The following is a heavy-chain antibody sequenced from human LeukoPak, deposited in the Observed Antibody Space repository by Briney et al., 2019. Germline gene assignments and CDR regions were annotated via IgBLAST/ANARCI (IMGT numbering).Heavy chain of an antibody. CDR2: IIPILGIA. V-gene: IGHV1-69*04. Sequence: ASVKVSCKAPGGTFSSYTISWVRQAPGQGLEWMGRIIPILGIANYAQKFQGRVTITADKSTSTAYMELSSLRSEDTAVYYCARDDYGSGSYYNGDPGDYWGQGTLVTVSS. CDR3: ARDDYGSGSYYNGDPGDY. J-gene: IGHJ4*02. D-gene: IGHD3-10*01. CDR1: GGTFSSYT.